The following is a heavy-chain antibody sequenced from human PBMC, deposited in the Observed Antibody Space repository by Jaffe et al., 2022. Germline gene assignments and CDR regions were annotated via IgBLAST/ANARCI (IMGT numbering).Heavy chain of an antibody. Sequence: EVQLLESGGGLVQPGGSLRLSCAASGFTFSSYAMSWVRQAPGKGLEWVSAISGSGGSTYYADSVKGRFTISRDNSKNTLYLQMNSLRAEDTAVYYCAKEFSPDRGLQSIAAAGFDYWGQGTLVTVSS. CDR3: AKEFSPDRGLQSIAAAGFDY. V-gene: IGHV3-23*01. CDR2: ISGSGGST. J-gene: IGHJ4*02. D-gene: IGHD6-13*01. CDR1: GFTFSSYA.